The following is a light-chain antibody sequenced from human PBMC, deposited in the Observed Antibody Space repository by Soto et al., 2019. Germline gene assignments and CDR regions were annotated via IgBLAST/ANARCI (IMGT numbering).Light chain of an antibody. CDR3: QQYDKWPYT. J-gene: IGKJ2*01. CDR1: QSVSSDY. CDR2: GAS. Sequence: EIVLTQSPGTLSLSPGERATLSCRASQSVSSDYLAWYQQKPGQAPRLLIYGASSRDTGIPDRFSGSGSGTDFTLTISGLQSEDVALYYCQQYDKWPYTFGQGTKLETK. V-gene: IGKV3-20*01.